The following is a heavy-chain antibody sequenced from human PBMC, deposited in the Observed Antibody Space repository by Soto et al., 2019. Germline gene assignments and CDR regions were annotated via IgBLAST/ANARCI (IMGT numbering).Heavy chain of an antibody. CDR1: GFTFDDHA. D-gene: IGHD6-13*01. CDR3: AKDGGYSASWFGHTDY. J-gene: IGHJ4*02. Sequence: EVQLVESGGVVVQPGGSLRLSCAASGFTFDDHAMHWVRQAPGTGLEWVSLITRDGATTYYADSVKGRFSISRDNIKNSLYLQMNRLRPDDTAFYVCAKDGGYSASWFGHTDYWGQGTLVTVSS. V-gene: IGHV3-43D*04. CDR2: ITRDGATT.